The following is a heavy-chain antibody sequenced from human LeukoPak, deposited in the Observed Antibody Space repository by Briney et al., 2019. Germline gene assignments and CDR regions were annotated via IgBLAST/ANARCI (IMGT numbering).Heavy chain of an antibody. J-gene: IGHJ4*02. CDR1: GYTFTSYT. D-gene: IGHD2-15*01. CDR2: INAGNGHT. V-gene: IGHV1-3*01. CDR3: ARVLRDYCSGGSCYQLNY. Sequence: ASVKVSCKASGYTFTSYTMHWVRQAPGQGLEWMGWINAGNGHTKYSQKFQGRVTITRDTSASTAYMELSSLRSEDTAVYYCARVLRDYCSGGSCYQLNYWGQGTLVTVSS.